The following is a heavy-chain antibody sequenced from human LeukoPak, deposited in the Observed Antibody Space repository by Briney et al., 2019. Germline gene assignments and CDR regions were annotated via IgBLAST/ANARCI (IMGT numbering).Heavy chain of an antibody. Sequence: PGGSLRLPCAASGFTFRSYPMNWVRQAPGKGLEWVSSIKGRFTISRDNAKSSLYLQMNSLRVEDTAVYYCVRKSYGDFLDYDYHLDVWGKGTTVTVSS. CDR1: GFTFRSYP. D-gene: IGHD4-17*01. CDR3: VRKSYGDFLDYDYHLDV. CDR2: I. V-gene: IGHV3-21*01. J-gene: IGHJ6*03.